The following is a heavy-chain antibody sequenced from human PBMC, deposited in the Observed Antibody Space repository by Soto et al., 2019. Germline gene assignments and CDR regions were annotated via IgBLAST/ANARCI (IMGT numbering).Heavy chain of an antibody. J-gene: IGHJ3*02. CDR1: GFTFSSYW. CDR2: INSDGSST. CDR3: ARDGGMGFYGGNSQSAFDI. Sequence: AGGSLRLSCAASGFTFSSYWMHWVRQAPGKGLVWVSRINSDGSSTSYADSVKGRFTISRDNAKNTLYLQMNSLRAEDTAVYYCARDGGMGFYGGNSQSAFDIWGQGTMVTVSS. V-gene: IGHV3-74*01. D-gene: IGHD4-17*01.